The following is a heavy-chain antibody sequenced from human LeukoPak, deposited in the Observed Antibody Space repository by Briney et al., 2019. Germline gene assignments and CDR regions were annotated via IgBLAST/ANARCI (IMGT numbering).Heavy chain of an antibody. CDR2: ISRDGSIQ. CDR3: AKDRKWSYHGFDY. J-gene: IGHJ4*02. Sequence: GGSWRFSCEASDLTFSDCGIHWVRKAPGKGLEWVALISRDGSIQYYADSAKGRFTFSRDNSKNTLQLKMNSLKVEDTAVYYSAKDRKWSYHGFDYWGQGTLVTVSS. D-gene: IGHD3-10*01. CDR1: DLTFSDCG. V-gene: IGHV3-30*18.